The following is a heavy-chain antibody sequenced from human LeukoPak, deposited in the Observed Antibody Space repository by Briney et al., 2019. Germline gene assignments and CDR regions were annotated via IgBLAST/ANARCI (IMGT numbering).Heavy chain of an antibody. CDR1: GFTFGSYA. J-gene: IGHJ4*02. Sequence: PGGSLRLSCAASGFTFGSYAMSWVSQAPGKGLEWVSATSGSGGSTYYADSVKGRFTISRDNAKNSLYLQMNSLRDEDTAVYHCARASFQRWLQLGGDWGQGALVTVSS. D-gene: IGHD5-24*01. CDR2: TSGSGGST. V-gene: IGHV3-23*01. CDR3: ARASFQRWLQLGGD.